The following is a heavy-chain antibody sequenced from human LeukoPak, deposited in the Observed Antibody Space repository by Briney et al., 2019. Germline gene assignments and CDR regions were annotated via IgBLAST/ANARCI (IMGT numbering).Heavy chain of an antibody. CDR3: ARAEHYYGSGRYGVYFDY. CDR2: ISAYNGNT. Sequence: GASVKVSCKASGYTFTSYGISWVRQAPGQGLEWMGWISAYNGNTNYVQKLQGRVTMTTDTSTSTAYMELRSLRSDDTAVYYCARAEHYYGSGRYGVYFDYWGQGTLVTVSS. D-gene: IGHD3-10*01. CDR1: GYTFTSYG. V-gene: IGHV1-18*01. J-gene: IGHJ4*02.